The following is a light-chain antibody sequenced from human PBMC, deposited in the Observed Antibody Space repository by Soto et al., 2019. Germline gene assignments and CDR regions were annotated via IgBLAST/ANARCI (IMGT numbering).Light chain of an antibody. Sequence: DIQMTQSPSSLSASVGDTVTITCRASQSISLFLNWYQQKPGKAPKLLIYAASSLQSEVPSRFTGNGSGTDFTLTISSLQPEDFATYYCHQTDSIPLTFGQGTKVEIK. CDR1: QSISLF. CDR2: AAS. CDR3: HQTDSIPLT. J-gene: IGKJ1*01. V-gene: IGKV1-39*01.